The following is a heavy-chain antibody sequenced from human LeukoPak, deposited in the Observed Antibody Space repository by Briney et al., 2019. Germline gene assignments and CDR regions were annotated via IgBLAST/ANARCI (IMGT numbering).Heavy chain of an antibody. CDR1: GYTFTSYD. V-gene: IGHV1-8*01. D-gene: IGHD3-10*01. CDR2: MNPNSGIT. J-gene: IGHJ4*02. Sequence: ASVKVSCKASGYTFTSYDINWVRQATGHGLEWLGWMNPNSGITGYAQKFQARVTMTRNTSISTAYMELSSLRSEDTAVYYCARGRGSGSYYKDYFDYWGQGTLVTVSS. CDR3: ARGRGSGSYYKDYFDY.